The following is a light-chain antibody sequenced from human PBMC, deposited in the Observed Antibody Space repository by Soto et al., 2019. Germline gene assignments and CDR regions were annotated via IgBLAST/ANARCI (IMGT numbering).Light chain of an antibody. J-gene: IGLJ1*01. CDR3: SSDTSTSNYV. Sequence: QSALTQPASVSGSPGQSITISCTGTSSDVGDYNYVSWYQQHPGKAPKLMIYDVSNRPSGVSNRFSGSKSGNTASLTISGLQAEDEADYYCSSDTSTSNYVFGTGTKDT. CDR1: SSDVGDYNY. CDR2: DVS. V-gene: IGLV2-14*01.